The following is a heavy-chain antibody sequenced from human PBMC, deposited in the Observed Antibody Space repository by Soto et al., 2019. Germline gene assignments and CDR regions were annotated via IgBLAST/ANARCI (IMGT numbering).Heavy chain of an antibody. J-gene: IGHJ4*02. V-gene: IGHV3-30-3*01. D-gene: IGHD6-19*01. Sequence: GGSLRLSCAASGFTFSSYAMHWVRQTPGKGLEWVAVISYDGSNKYYADSVKGRFTISRDNSKNTLYLQMNSLRAEDTAVYYCARFLVAVAATTFDFWGQGTLVNVSS. CDR2: ISYDGSNK. CDR1: GFTFSSYA. CDR3: ARFLVAVAATTFDF.